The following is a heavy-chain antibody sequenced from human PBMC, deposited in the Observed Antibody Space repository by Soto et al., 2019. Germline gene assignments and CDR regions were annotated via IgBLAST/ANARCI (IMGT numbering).Heavy chain of an antibody. Sequence: QVQLQQWGAGLLKPSETLSLTCAVYGGSFSGYYWSWIRQPPGKGLEWIGEIHHSGSTNYNQSLKRRVTISVDTSKNQFSLKLSSVTAAETAVYYCARGLRFLEWLLFYWFDPWGQGTLVTVSS. CDR1: GGSFSGYY. V-gene: IGHV4-34*01. CDR3: ARGLRFLEWLLFYWFDP. CDR2: IHHSGST. J-gene: IGHJ5*02. D-gene: IGHD3-3*01.